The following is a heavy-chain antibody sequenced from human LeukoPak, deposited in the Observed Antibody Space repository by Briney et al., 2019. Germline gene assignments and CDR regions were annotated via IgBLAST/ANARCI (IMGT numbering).Heavy chain of an antibody. V-gene: IGHV6-1*01. J-gene: IGHJ4*02. CDR1: GDSVSSNSAA. Sequence: SQTLSLTCANYGDSVSSNSAAWNWSRQSPSRGLEWLGRTYYRSKWYNDYAVSVKSRITINPDTSKNQFSLQLNSVTPEDTAVYYCARGSGSYLNWGQGTLVTVSS. CDR2: TYYRSKWYN. CDR3: ARGSGSYLN. D-gene: IGHD1-26*01.